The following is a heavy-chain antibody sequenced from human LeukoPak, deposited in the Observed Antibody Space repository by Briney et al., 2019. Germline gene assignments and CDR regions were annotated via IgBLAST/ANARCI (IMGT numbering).Heavy chain of an antibody. V-gene: IGHV1-2*06. CDR2: MNPDNGGT. Sequence: GASVKVSCRASGYTFTGDYVHWVRQAPGQGLEWMGRMNPDNGGTDFAQRFQGRVTMTRDTCITTAYLEVSSLRSDDTAVYYCARGNGYFFDYWGQRTPVTVSS. D-gene: IGHD5-24*01. J-gene: IGHJ4*02. CDR3: ARGNGYFFDY. CDR1: GYTFTGDY.